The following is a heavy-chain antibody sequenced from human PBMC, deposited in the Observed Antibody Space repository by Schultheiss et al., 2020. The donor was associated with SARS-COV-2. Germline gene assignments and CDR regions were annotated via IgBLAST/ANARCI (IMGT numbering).Heavy chain of an antibody. CDR2: IDWDDDK. J-gene: IGHJ4*02. CDR1: GGSISSYY. Sequence: QTLSLTCPVSGGSISSYYWSWIRQPPGKALEWLARIDWDDDKYYSTSLKTRLTISKDTSKNQVVLTMTNMDPVDTATYYCARIRTNSSSWYYFDYWGQGTLVTVSS. D-gene: IGHD6-13*01. CDR3: ARIRTNSSSWYYFDY. V-gene: IGHV2-70*11.